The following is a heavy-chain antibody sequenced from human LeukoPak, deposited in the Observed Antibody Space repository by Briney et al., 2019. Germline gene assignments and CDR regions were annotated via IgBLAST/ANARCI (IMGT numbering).Heavy chain of an antibody. J-gene: IGHJ3*02. V-gene: IGHV4-59*01. Sequence: SETLSLTCTVSGGSISSYYWSWIPQPPGKGLEWIGYIYYSGSTNYNPSLKSRVTISVDTSKNQFSLKLSSVTAADTAVYYCARDQLYYDSSGYAFDIWGQGTMVTVSS. D-gene: IGHD3-22*01. CDR2: IYYSGST. CDR1: GGSISSYY. CDR3: ARDQLYYDSSGYAFDI.